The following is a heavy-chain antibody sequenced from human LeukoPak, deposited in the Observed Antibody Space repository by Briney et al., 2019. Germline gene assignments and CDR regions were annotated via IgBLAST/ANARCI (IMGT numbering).Heavy chain of an antibody. CDR2: ISYDGSNK. Sequence: GGSLRLSCAASGFTFSSYAMHWVRQAPGKGLEWVAVISYDGSNKYYADSVKGRFTISRDNSKSTLYLQMNSLRAEDTAVYYCARSYCSGGSCYSWDFDYWGQGTLVTVSS. D-gene: IGHD2-15*01. CDR1: GFTFSSYA. J-gene: IGHJ4*02. CDR3: ARSYCSGGSCYSWDFDY. V-gene: IGHV3-30-3*01.